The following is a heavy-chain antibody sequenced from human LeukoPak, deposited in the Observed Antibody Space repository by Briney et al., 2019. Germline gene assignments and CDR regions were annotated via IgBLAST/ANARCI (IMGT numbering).Heavy chain of an antibody. V-gene: IGHV4-59*01. CDR2: IYYSGST. J-gene: IGHJ6*03. CDR1: GGSFSGYY. CDR3: ARVKRYYGSGSYYISSSDYYYYMDV. D-gene: IGHD3-10*01. Sequence: PSETLSLTCAVYGGSFSGYYWSWIRQPPGKGLEWIGYIYYSGSTNYNPSLKSRVTISVDTSKNQFSLKLSSVTAADTAVYYCARVKRYYGSGSYYISSSDYYYYMDVWGKGTTVTISS.